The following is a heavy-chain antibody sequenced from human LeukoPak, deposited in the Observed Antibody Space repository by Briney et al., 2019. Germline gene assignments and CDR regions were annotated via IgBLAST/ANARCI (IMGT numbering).Heavy chain of an antibody. D-gene: IGHD4-17*01. CDR2: ISAYNGDT. CDR1: GYNFTNYG. Sequence: ASVKVSCKTSGYNFTNYGISWVRQAPGQGLEWMGWISAYNGDTNYAQKLQGRVTMTTDTSTNTAYLALSNLRSGGTAFYYCARAPSFGDYGGDYWGQGTLITVSS. CDR3: ARAPSFGDYGGDY. V-gene: IGHV1-18*01. J-gene: IGHJ4*02.